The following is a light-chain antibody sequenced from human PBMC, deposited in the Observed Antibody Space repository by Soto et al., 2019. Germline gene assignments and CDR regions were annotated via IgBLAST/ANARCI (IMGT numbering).Light chain of an antibody. CDR2: GAS. Sequence: EIVMTQSPATLSVSPGERATLSCRASQSVSSNLAWYQQKPGQAPRLLIYGASTRATGIPARFSGSGSWTEFTLTISSLQSEDFAVDYCQQYNNWPLTFGGGTKVEIK. J-gene: IGKJ4*01. V-gene: IGKV3-15*01. CDR3: QQYNNWPLT. CDR1: QSVSSN.